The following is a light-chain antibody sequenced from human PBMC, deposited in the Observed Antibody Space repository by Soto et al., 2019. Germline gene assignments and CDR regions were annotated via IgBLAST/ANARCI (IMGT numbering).Light chain of an antibody. CDR2: DVS. CDR1: SSDVGGYTY. Sequence: QSALTQPASVSGSPGQSITISCAGTSSDVGGYTYVSWYQQHPGKAPKLMIYDVSNRPSGVSNRFSGSKSGNTASLTISGLQAEDEADYYCTSYTSSSTPYVFGGGTKLTFL. CDR3: TSYTSSSTPYV. V-gene: IGLV2-14*01. J-gene: IGLJ1*01.